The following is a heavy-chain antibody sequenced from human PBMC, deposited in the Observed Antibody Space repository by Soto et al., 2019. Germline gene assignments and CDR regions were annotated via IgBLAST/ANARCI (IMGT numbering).Heavy chain of an antibody. Sequence: ASVKVSCKASGYTFTSYAMHWVRQAPGQRLEWMGWINAGNGNTKYSQKFQGRVTITRDTSASTAYMELSSLRSEDTAVYYCARVGDYDILTGYYFDYWGQGTLVTVSS. D-gene: IGHD3-9*01. CDR3: ARVGDYDILTGYYFDY. J-gene: IGHJ4*02. CDR2: INAGNGNT. CDR1: GYTFTSYA. V-gene: IGHV1-3*01.